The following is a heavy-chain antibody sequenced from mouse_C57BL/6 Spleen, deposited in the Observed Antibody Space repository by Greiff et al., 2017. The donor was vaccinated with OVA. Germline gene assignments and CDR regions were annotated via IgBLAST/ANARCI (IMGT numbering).Heavy chain of an antibody. J-gene: IGHJ4*01. CDR2: ISDGGSYS. CDR3: ARVQDSSGYDAMDD. D-gene: IGHD3-2*02. Sequence: EVMLVESGGGLVKPGGSLKLSCAASGFTFSSYAMSWVRQTPEKRLEWVATISDGGSYSYYPDNVKGRFTISRANANNNLYLQMSHLESKDTAMYYCARVQDSSGYDAMDDWGQGTSVTVSS. V-gene: IGHV5-4*03. CDR1: GFTFSSYA.